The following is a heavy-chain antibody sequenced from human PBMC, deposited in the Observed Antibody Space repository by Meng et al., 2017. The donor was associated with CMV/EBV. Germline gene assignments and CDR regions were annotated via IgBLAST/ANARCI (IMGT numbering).Heavy chain of an antibody. D-gene: IGHD6-13*01. CDR2: INSDGSST. V-gene: IGHV3-74*01. J-gene: IGHJ6*02. CDR1: GFTFSSYW. Sequence: GESLKISCAASGFTFSSYWMHWVRQAPGKGLVWVSRINSDGSSTSYADSVKGRFTISRDNAKNTLYLQMNSLRAEDTAVYYCAREVRNSSSWGYGMDVWGQGTTVTVSS. CDR3: AREVRNSSSWGYGMDV.